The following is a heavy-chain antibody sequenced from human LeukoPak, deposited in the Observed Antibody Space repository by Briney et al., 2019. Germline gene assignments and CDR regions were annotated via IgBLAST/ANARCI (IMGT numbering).Heavy chain of an antibody. CDR3: ARDQGYDFWSGYRWFDP. V-gene: IGHV1-69*13. Sequence: SVKVSCKASGGTFSSYAISWVRQAPGQGLEWMGGIIPIFGTANHAQKFQGRVTITADESTSTAYMELSSLRSEDTAVYYCARDQGYDFWSGYRWFDPWGQGTLVTVSS. CDR2: IIPIFGTA. J-gene: IGHJ5*02. D-gene: IGHD3-3*01. CDR1: GGTFSSYA.